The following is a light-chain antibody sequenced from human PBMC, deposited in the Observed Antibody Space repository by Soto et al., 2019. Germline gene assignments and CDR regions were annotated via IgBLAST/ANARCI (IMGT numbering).Light chain of an antibody. CDR2: WAS. CDR3: QQHYSAPFT. Sequence: DIVMTQSPDSLAVSLGERTTINCRSSQSVLYSSNNKNYLSWYQQKPGQPPKLLISWASTRGSGVPDRFRGSGSGTDFTLTISSLQAEDVAVYYCQQHYSAPFTFGPGTKVDIK. V-gene: IGKV4-1*01. J-gene: IGKJ3*01. CDR1: QSVLYSSNNKNY.